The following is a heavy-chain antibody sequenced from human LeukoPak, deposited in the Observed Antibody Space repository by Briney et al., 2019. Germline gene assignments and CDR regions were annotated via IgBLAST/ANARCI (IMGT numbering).Heavy chain of an antibody. CDR2: ISGSSGST. CDR3: AKLVLDFDY. CDR1: RFTFSSYA. J-gene: IGHJ4*02. D-gene: IGHD2-8*01. Sequence: GGSLRLSCAASRFTFSSYAMSWVRQAPGKGLEWVSAISGSSGSTYYADSVKGRFTISRDNSKNTLYLQVNSLRAEDTAVYYCAKLVLDFDYWGQGTLVTVSS. V-gene: IGHV3-23*01.